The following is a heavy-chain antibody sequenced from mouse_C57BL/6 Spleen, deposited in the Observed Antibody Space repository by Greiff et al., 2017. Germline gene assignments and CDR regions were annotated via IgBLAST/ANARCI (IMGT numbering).Heavy chain of an antibody. CDR1: GYTFTSYW. CDR3: ARNYSNYDYYAMDY. V-gene: IGHV1-55*01. CDR2: IYPGSGST. D-gene: IGHD2-5*01. Sequence: VHVKQPGAGLVKPGASLKMSCKASGYTFTSYWITWVKQKPGQGLEWIGDIYPGSGSTNYNEKFMSKATLTVDTSSSTAYMQLSSLTSEDSAVYYCARNYSNYDYYAMDYWGQGTSVTVSS. J-gene: IGHJ4*01.